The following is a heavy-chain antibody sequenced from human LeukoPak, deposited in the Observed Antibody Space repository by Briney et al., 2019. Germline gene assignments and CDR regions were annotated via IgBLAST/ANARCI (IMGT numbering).Heavy chain of an antibody. CDR1: GFTFSGSG. CDR2: SGDSDGST. V-gene: IGHV3-23*01. Sequence: GGSLRLSCAASGFTFSGSGMSWVRQAPGKGLEWISSSGDSDGSTYYADSLKGRFTISRDNSQNTLYLQMNNLRAEDTAVYYCAKGGCRGTCNPLAYWGQGALVTV. D-gene: IGHD2-15*01. CDR3: AKGGCRGTCNPLAY. J-gene: IGHJ4*02.